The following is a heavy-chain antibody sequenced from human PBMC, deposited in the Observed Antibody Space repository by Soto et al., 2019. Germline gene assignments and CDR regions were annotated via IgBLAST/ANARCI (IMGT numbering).Heavy chain of an antibody. CDR2: INAGNGHT. V-gene: IGHV1-3*01. CDR3: ARDFAGGLNEAFDF. CDR1: GYTFTSYA. Sequence: QVQLVQSGAELKKPGASVKVSCKASGYTFTSYALHWVRQAPGQRLEWMGWINAGNGHTKYSREFRDRLTSTMDTSARTAYMELRSLKAADASVFYCARDFAGGLNEAFDFWGQGTMVTVSS. J-gene: IGHJ3*01. D-gene: IGHD5-12*01.